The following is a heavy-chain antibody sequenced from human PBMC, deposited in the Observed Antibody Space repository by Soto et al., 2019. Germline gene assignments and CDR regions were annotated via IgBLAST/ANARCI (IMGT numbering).Heavy chain of an antibody. CDR3: ARDGGGAAADY. J-gene: IGHJ4*02. CDR2: ISYSGST. D-gene: IGHD6-13*01. Sequence: QVQLQESGPGLVKPSETLSLTCTVSSGSISSGDYYWSWIRQHPGKGLEWIGYISYSGSTHYNPSLKSRVNISVDTSKKHFSLKLSSVTAADTAVYYCARDGGGAAADYWGQGTLVTVSS. CDR1: SGSISSGDYY. V-gene: IGHV4-31*03.